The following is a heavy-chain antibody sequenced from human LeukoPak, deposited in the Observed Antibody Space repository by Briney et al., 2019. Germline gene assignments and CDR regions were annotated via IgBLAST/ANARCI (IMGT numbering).Heavy chain of an antibody. CDR1: GGTFSSYA. Sequence: SVKVSCKASGGTFSSYAISWVRQAPGQGLEWMGGIIPIFGTANYAQKFQGRVTITADESTSTAYMELSSLRYEDTAVYYCARGHYYDSSGYLGFDYWGQGTLVTVSS. CDR3: ARGHYYDSSGYLGFDY. J-gene: IGHJ4*02. V-gene: IGHV1-69*13. CDR2: IIPIFGTA. D-gene: IGHD3-22*01.